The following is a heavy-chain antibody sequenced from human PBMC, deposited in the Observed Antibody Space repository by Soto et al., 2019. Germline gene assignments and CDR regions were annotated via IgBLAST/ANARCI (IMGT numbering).Heavy chain of an antibody. V-gene: IGHV4-31*03. J-gene: IGHJ6*02. CDR2: IYYGGST. CDR1: GGSISSGGYY. Sequence: QVQLQESGPGLVKPSQTLSLTCTVSGGSISSGGYYWSWIRQHPGKGLEWIGYIYYGGSTYYNPSLKSRVTISVDTSKNQCTLKLSSVTAADTAVYYCARGGRRSPGMDVWGQGTTVTVSS. CDR3: ARGGRRSPGMDV.